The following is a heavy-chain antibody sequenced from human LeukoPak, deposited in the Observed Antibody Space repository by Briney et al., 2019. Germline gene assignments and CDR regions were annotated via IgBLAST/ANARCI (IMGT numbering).Heavy chain of an antibody. CDR1: GGSFSGYY. Sequence: SGTLSLTCAVYGGSFSGYYWSWIRQPPGKGLEWIGEINHSGSTNYNPSLKSRVTISVDTSKNQFSLKLSSVTAADTAVYYCARGLKPTALNYDILTGYEDGMDVWGQGTTVTVSS. CDR3: ARGLKPTALNYDILTGYEDGMDV. D-gene: IGHD3-9*01. V-gene: IGHV4-34*01. J-gene: IGHJ6*02. CDR2: INHSGST.